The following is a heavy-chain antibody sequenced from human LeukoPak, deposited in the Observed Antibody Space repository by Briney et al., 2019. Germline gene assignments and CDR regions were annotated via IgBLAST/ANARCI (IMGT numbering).Heavy chain of an antibody. J-gene: IGHJ4*02. Sequence: PSETLSLTCAVSGGSISSSNWWSWVRQPPGKGLEWIGEIYHSGSTNYNPSLKSRVTISVDKSKNQFSLKLSSVTAADTAVYYCARGFPYSSSWYFDYWGQGTLVTVSS. CDR2: IYHSGST. CDR1: GGSISSSNW. D-gene: IGHD6-13*01. CDR3: ARGFPYSSSWYFDY. V-gene: IGHV4-4*02.